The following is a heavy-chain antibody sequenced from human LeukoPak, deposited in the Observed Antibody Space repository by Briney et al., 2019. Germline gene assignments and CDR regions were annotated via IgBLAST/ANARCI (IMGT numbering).Heavy chain of an antibody. CDR3: ARAGPSSSWHQIDY. CDR2: ITASSSST. V-gene: IGHV3-23*01. CDR1: GFTFSNYG. J-gene: IGHJ4*02. D-gene: IGHD6-13*01. Sequence: GGSLRLSCEASGFTFSNYGMSWVRQAPGKGLEWVSAITASSSSTHDADPVQGRFTISRDNSKNTLYLQMNSLRAEDTAVYYCARAGPSSSWHQIDYWGQGTLVTVSS.